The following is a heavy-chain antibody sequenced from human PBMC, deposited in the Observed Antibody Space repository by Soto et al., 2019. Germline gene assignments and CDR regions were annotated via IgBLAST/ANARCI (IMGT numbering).Heavy chain of an antibody. CDR2: IYHSGST. Sequence: SVPLCLTCAVSGGSISGGGYSWSWIRQPPGKGLEWIGYIYHSGSTYYNPSLKSRVTISVDRSKNQFSLKLSSVTAADTAVYYCARVPGPWGQGTLVTSPQ. CDR1: GGSISGGGYS. J-gene: IGHJ5*02. CDR3: ARVPGP. V-gene: IGHV4-30-2*01.